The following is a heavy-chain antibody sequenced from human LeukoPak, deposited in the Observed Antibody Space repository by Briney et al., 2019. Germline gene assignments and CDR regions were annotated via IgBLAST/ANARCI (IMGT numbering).Heavy chain of an antibody. CDR2: ISAGSSYI. J-gene: IGHJ6*02. D-gene: IGHD7-27*01. CDR3: ARDLLGGYGMDV. Sequence: GGSLRLSCAVAGLTFSNYNMNWVRQAPGKGLEWVSSISAGSSYIDHADSVKGRFTISRDNAKNSLYLQMNSLRAEDTALYYCARDLLGGYGMDVWGQGTTVTVSS. CDR1: GLTFSNYN. V-gene: IGHV3-21*01.